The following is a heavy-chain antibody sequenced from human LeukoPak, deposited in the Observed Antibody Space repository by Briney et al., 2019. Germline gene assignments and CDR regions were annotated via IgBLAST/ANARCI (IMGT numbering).Heavy chain of an antibody. D-gene: IGHD2-15*01. CDR2: IWYDGSNK. CDR1: GFTFSNYG. J-gene: IGHJ6*02. Sequence: GRSLRLSCAASGFTFSNYGMHWVRQAPGKGLEWVAGIWYDGSNKYYADSVKGRFTISRDNSRTTLCLQMNSLRAEDTAVYYCARVGYCSGGSCYPDYYYFYGMDVWGQGTTVTVSS. CDR3: ARVGYCSGGSCYPDYYYFYGMDV. V-gene: IGHV3-33*01.